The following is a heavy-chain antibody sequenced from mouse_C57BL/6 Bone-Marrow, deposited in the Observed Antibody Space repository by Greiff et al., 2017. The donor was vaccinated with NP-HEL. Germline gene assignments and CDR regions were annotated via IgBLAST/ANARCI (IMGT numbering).Heavy chain of an antibody. CDR1: GFTFSDAW. CDR3: TRGGYVLPYYFDY. D-gene: IGHD1-1*01. J-gene: IGHJ2*01. Sequence: EVQRVESGGGLVQPGGSMKLSCAASGFTFSDAWMDWVRQSPEKGLEWVAEIRNKANNHATYYAESVKGRFTISRDDSKSSVYLQMNSLRAEKTGIYYCTRGGYVLPYYFDYWGQGTTLTVSS. CDR2: IRNKANNHAT. V-gene: IGHV6-6*01.